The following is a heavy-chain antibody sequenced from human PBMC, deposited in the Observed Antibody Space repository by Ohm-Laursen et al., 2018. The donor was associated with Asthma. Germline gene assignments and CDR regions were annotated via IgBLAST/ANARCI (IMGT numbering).Heavy chain of an antibody. Sequence: ASVKVSCKASGYTFTSYAMHWVRQAPGQRLEWMGWINAYNGNTNYAPKFQDRVTMTTDTSTSTAYMELRGLRSDDTAVYYCARVLSYYDHSSYYDRIDYWGQGSLVTVSS. CDR2: INAYNGNT. J-gene: IGHJ4*02. CDR3: ARVLSYYDHSSYYDRIDY. V-gene: IGHV1-3*01. CDR1: GYTFTSYA. D-gene: IGHD3-22*01.